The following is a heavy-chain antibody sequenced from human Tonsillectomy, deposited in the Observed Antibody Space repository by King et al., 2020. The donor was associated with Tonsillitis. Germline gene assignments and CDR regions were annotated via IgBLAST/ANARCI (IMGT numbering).Heavy chain of an antibody. CDR1: GFTFSSYA. D-gene: IGHD2-15*01. Sequence: VQLVESGGGLVQPGGSLRLSCAASGFTFSSYAMSWVRQAPGKGLEWVSAISGSGGSTYYADSVKGRFTISRDNSKNTLYLQMNSLRAEDTSGYYCAKGAGIVVVVADAFYFDYWGQGTLVTVSS. CDR2: ISGSGGST. V-gene: IGHV3-23*04. CDR3: AKGAGIVVVVADAFYFDY. J-gene: IGHJ4*02.